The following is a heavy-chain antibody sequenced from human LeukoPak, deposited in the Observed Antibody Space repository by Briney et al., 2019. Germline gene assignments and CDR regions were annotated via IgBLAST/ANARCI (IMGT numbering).Heavy chain of an antibody. CDR1: GFTFSSYS. D-gene: IGHD3-22*01. J-gene: IGHJ4*02. Sequence: PGGSLRLSCAVSGFTFSSYSMNWVRQAPGKGLEWVSSISSSGSYMYYADPVKGRFTISRDNAKNSLYLQMNSLRAEDTAVYYCATGDYYDSSGYLFDYWGQGTLVTVSS. V-gene: IGHV3-21*01. CDR2: ISSSGSYM. CDR3: ATGDYYDSSGYLFDY.